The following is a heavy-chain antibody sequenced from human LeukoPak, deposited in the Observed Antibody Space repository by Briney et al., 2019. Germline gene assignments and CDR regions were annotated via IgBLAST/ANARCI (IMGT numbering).Heavy chain of an antibody. J-gene: IGHJ4*02. CDR3: ARETYYYGSGGYFRY. D-gene: IGHD3-10*01. Sequence: PGRSLRLSCAASGFTFSSYGMHWVRQAPGKGLEWVAVKWYDGSNKYYADSVKGRFTISRDNSKNTLYLQMNSLRAEDTAVYYCARETYYYGSGGYFRYWGQGTLVTVSS. CDR2: KWYDGSNK. V-gene: IGHV3-33*01. CDR1: GFTFSSYG.